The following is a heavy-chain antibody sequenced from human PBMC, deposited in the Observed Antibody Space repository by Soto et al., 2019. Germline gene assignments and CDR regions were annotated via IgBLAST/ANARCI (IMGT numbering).Heavy chain of an antibody. V-gene: IGHV3-48*02. D-gene: IGHD1-26*01. CDR2: ISSGSDTI. Sequence: EVHLVESGGGLVQPGGSLRLSCAASGFTFSDYGVNWVRQAPGKGLEWISYISSGSDTIYYADSVKGRFTISRDNAKKSLFLQMTSLRDEDTAAYYCARVSTTWEDDYWGQGTLVTVSS. CDR3: ARVSTTWEDDY. CDR1: GFTFSDYG. J-gene: IGHJ4*02.